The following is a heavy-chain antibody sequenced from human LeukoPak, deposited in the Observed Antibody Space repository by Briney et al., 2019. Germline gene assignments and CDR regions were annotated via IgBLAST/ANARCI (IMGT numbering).Heavy chain of an antibody. J-gene: IGHJ4*02. CDR3: ARGRQCDY. V-gene: IGHV3-53*01. CDR2: IYSGGTA. D-gene: IGHD4-11*01. CDR1: GFIVSSNY. Sequence: GGSLRLSCVASGFIVSSNYMSWVRQAPGKGLEWISIIYSGGTAFYADSMKGRFTISRDNSKNTLYLQMNSLRADDTAMYYCARGRQCDYWGQGTLVTVSS.